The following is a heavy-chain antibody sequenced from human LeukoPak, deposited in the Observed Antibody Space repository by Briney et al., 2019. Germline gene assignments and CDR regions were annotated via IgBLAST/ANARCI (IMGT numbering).Heavy chain of an antibody. CDR2: ISGSGVNT. J-gene: IGHJ4*02. CDR3: ANLGDVDTESIDY. D-gene: IGHD5-18*01. Sequence: PGGSLRLSCATSGFTFSTYAMNWVRLTPGKGLEWVSTISGSGVNTYYADSVKGRFTISRDNSKNTLYLQMNSLRAEDTAVYYCANLGDVDTESIDYWGQGTLVTVSS. V-gene: IGHV3-23*01. CDR1: GFTFSTYA.